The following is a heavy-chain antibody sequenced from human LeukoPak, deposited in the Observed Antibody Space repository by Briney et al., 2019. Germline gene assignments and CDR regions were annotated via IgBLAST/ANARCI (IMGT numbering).Heavy chain of an antibody. Sequence: SETLSLTCAVSDYSINSGHYWGWIRQPPGKGLEWIGSIYHSGRTYYNPSLKSRVTTSVDPSKNQFSLKLTSVTAADTAVYYCARHASPDIVIVPAATFDYWGQGTLVTVSS. CDR1: DYSINSGHY. CDR3: ARHASPDIVIVPAATFDY. CDR2: IYHSGRT. V-gene: IGHV4-38-2*01. J-gene: IGHJ4*02. D-gene: IGHD2-2*01.